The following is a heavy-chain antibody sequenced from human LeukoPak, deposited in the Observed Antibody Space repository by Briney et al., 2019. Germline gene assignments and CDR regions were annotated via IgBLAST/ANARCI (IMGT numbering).Heavy chain of an antibody. V-gene: IGHV3-23*01. CDR2: ISGSAGNT. J-gene: IGHJ5*02. Sequence: GGSLRLSCAASGFTFSSYAMSWFRQAPGEGLEWFSSISGSAGNTYYAEFVKGRLTISRDNSRNTLYLQRHRLSAEDTGVYYCAKELRYRVTMVRGVPFPFDPWGQGPLVTVSS. CDR1: GFTFSSYA. D-gene: IGHD3-10*01. CDR3: AKELRYRVTMVRGVPFPFDP.